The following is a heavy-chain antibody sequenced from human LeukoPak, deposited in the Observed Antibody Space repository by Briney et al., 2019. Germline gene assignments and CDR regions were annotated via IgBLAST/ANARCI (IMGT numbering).Heavy chain of an antibody. CDR2: IFYSGGT. CDR1: GGSINTPNYY. J-gene: IGHJ3*02. CDR3: ARSGKKVLRYFPRSTNDAFDI. D-gene: IGHD3-9*01. V-gene: IGHV4-39*07. Sequence: SETLSLTCTVSGGSINTPNYYWGWIRQTPGKGLEWIGNIFYSGGTYYSPSLTSRVTISLDTSRNQFSLKLNSVTAADTAVYYCARSGKKVLRYFPRSTNDAFDIWGQGTMVTVSS.